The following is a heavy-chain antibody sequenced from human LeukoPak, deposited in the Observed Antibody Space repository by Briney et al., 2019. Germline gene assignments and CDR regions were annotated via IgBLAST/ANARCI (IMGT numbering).Heavy chain of an antibody. CDR2: IYYSGST. Sequence: SETLFLTCTVSGGSISSGGYYWSWIRQHPGKGLEWIGYIYYSGSTYYNPSLKSRVTISVDTSKNQFSLKLSSVTAADTAVYYCARGAPVPGAYYFDYWGQGTLVTVSS. D-gene: IGHD2-2*01. V-gene: IGHV4-31*03. CDR1: GGSISSGGYY. CDR3: ARGAPVPGAYYFDY. J-gene: IGHJ4*02.